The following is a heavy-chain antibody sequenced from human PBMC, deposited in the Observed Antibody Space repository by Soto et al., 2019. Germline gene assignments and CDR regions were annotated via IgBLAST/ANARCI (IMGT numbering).Heavy chain of an antibody. J-gene: IGHJ3*02. D-gene: IGHD3-16*02. CDR3: ARHHDYIWGSYRPMAFDI. CDR1: GGSISSYY. CDR2: IYYSGST. V-gene: IGHV4-59*08. Sequence: SETLSLTCTVSGGSISSYYWSWIRQPPGKGLEWIGYIYYSGSTNYNPSLKSRVTISVDTSKNQFSLKLSSVTAADTAVYYCARHHDYIWGSYRPMAFDIWGHGTMVTVSS.